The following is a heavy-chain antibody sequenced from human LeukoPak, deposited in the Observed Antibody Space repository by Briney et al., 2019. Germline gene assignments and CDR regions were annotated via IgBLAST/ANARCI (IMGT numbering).Heavy chain of an antibody. CDR3: SRLLCGGDCYPDY. J-gene: IGHJ4*02. V-gene: IGHV4-59*01. D-gene: IGHD2-21*02. CDR1: GGSISSYY. CDR2: IYYSGST. Sequence: PSETLSLTCTVSGGSISSYYWSWIRQPPGKGLEWIGYIYYSGSTNYNPSLKSRVTISVDTSKNQFSLKLSSVTAADTAVYYCSRLLCGGDCYPDYWGQGTLVTVSS.